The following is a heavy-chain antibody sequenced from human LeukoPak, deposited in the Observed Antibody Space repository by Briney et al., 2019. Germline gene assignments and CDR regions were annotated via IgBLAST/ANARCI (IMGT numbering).Heavy chain of an antibody. CDR1: GFTFSNAW. V-gene: IGHV3-15*01. CDR2: IKSKTDGGTT. D-gene: IGHD3-22*01. CDR3: TTQYYYDSSGYSPLGY. J-gene: IGHJ4*02. Sequence: GGSLRLSCAASGFTFSNAWMSWVSQAPGKGLEWDGRIKSKTDGGTTDYAAPVKGRFTISRDDSKNTLYLQMNSLKTEDTAVYYCTTQYYYDSSGYSPLGYWGQGTLVTVSS.